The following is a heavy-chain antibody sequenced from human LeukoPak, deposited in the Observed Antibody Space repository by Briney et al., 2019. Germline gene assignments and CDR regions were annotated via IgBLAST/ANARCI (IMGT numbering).Heavy chain of an antibody. CDR1: GGSISNYY. J-gene: IGHJ4*02. V-gene: IGHV4-59*12. D-gene: IGHD3-22*01. CDR3: ARDTYYYDSSGPELVY. CDR2: IFYSGRT. Sequence: SETLSLTCTVSGGSISNYYWNWIRQPPGKGLEWIGYIFYSGRTNYNPSLKSRVTMSVDTSKNQFSLKLSSVTAADTAVYYCARDTYYYDSSGPELVYWGQGTLVTVSS.